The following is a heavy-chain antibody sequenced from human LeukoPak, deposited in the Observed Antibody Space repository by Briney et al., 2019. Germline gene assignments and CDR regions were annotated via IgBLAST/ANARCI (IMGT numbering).Heavy chain of an antibody. CDR1: GFTLSTYD. J-gene: IGHJ4*02. CDR3: AKDLSRFRLGYYYVD. Sequence: GGSLRLSCAASGFTLSTYDMHWVRQVTGEALEWVSMIYEAGNTYYTGSVKGRFTISRENSKNTLYLQMNSLRAEDTAVYYCAKDLSRFRLGYYYVDWGQGTLVTVSS. V-gene: IGHV3-13*01. CDR2: IYEAGNT. D-gene: IGHD3-16*01.